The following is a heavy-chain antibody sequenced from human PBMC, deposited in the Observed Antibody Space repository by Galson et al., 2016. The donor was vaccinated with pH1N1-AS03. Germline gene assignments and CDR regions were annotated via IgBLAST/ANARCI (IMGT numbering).Heavy chain of an antibody. CDR1: GGSITRSGYS. CDR2: ISYSGST. J-gene: IGHJ4*02. CDR3: AREDSGGYFLIDS. D-gene: IGHD3-22*01. V-gene: IGHV4-39*07. Sequence: SETLSLTCNVSGGSITRSGYSWGWVRQPPGKGLEWIGSISYSGSTYYNPSLKRRVSMSVDTSKNLFSLKLRSVTAADTAVYYGAREDSGGYFLIDSWGQGTLVTVPS.